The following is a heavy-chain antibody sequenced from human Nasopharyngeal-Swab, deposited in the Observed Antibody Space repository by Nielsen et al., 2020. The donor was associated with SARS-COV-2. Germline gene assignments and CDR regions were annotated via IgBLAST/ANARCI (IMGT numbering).Heavy chain of an antibody. CDR1: GYTFTGSY. V-gene: IGHV1-2*02. Sequence: ASVKVSCKASGYTFTGSYMHWVRQAPGQGLEWMGWINPNSGGTNYAQKFQGRVTMTRDTSISTAYMELSRLRSDDTAVYYCARGSAVAGLGMRDAFDIWGQGTMVTVSS. J-gene: IGHJ3*02. D-gene: IGHD6-19*01. CDR3: ARGSAVAGLGMRDAFDI. CDR2: INPNSGGT.